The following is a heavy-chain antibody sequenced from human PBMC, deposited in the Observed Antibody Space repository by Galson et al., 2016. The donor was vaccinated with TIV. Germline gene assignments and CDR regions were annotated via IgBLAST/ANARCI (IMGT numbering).Heavy chain of an antibody. CDR1: GDSVSSDSAA. CDR3: TRAAGQNWASCYANCQTFDI. CDR2: TYYRSRWYY. V-gene: IGHV6-1*01. J-gene: IGHJ3*02. Sequence: CAISGDSVSSDSAAWNWVRQSPSRGLEWLGRTYYRSRWYYDYKVSVKSRITINPDTSKNQFSLQLNSVTPEDTAVYYCTRAAGQNWASCYANCQTFDIWGQGRMVPVSS. D-gene: IGHD2-2*01.